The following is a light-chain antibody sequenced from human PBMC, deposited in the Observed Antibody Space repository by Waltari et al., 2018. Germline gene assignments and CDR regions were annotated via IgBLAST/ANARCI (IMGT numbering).Light chain of an antibody. V-gene: IGLV2-14*01. CDR3: CSYTTTTTVV. Sequence: QSALTQPASVSGSPGQSITISCTGPSSDVGGSTFVSWYQQHPGKAPKLMIYEVTNRPSGVSNRFSGSKSGNTASLTISGLLAEDEADYYCCSYTTTTTVVFGGGTKLTVL. CDR1: SSDVGGSTF. J-gene: IGLJ3*02. CDR2: EVT.